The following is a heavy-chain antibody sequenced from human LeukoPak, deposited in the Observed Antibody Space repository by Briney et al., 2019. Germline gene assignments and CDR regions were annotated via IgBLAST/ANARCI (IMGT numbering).Heavy chain of an antibody. D-gene: IGHD6-19*01. CDR2: ISYDGSNK. V-gene: IGHV3-30*04. J-gene: IGHJ2*01. CDR1: GFTFSSYA. Sequence: GGSLRLSCAASGFTFSSYAMHWVRQAPGKGLEWVAVISYDGSNKYYADSVKGRFTISRDNSKNTLYLQMNSLRAEDTAVYYCAKNGKRSSGWPSDLWGRGTLVTVSS. CDR3: AKNGKRSSGWPSDL.